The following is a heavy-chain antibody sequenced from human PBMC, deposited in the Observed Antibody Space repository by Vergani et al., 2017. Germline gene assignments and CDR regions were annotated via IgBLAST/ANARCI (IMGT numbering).Heavy chain of an antibody. CDR2: IYYSGST. D-gene: IGHD2-2*01. J-gene: IGHJ1*01. Sequence: QLQLQESGPGLVKPSATLSLTCSVSGASIRSSSYYWGWIRQPPGKGLEWIGSIYYSGSTYYNPSLKSRVTISVDTSKNQFSLKLSSVTAADTAVYYCARQGGDIVVVPATVYFQHWGQGTLVTVSS. V-gene: IGHV4-39*01. CDR1: GASIRSSSYY. CDR3: ARQGGDIVVVPATVYFQH.